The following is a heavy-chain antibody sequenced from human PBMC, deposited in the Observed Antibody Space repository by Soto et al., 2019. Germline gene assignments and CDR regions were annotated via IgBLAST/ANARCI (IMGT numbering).Heavy chain of an antibody. V-gene: IGHV3-66*01. Sequence: GGSLRLSCAASGFTVSSNYMSWVRQAPGKGLEWVSVIYSGGSTYYADSLKGRFTISRDNSKNTLYLQMNSLRAEDTAVYYCARTGYCSSTSCLYYYGMDVWGQGTTVTVSS. D-gene: IGHD2-2*01. CDR1: GFTVSSNY. CDR3: ARTGYCSSTSCLYYYGMDV. J-gene: IGHJ6*02. CDR2: IYSGGST.